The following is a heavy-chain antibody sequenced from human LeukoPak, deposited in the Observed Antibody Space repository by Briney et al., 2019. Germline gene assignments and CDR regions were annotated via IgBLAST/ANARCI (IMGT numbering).Heavy chain of an antibody. CDR1: GYTFTSYY. J-gene: IGHJ4*02. V-gene: IGHV1-46*01. Sequence: ASVKVSCKASGYTFTSYYMHWVRQAPGQGFEWMGIINPSGGSTSYAQKFQGRVTMTRDTSTSTVYMELSSLRSEDTAVYYCARESMAATAIYSFDYWGQGTLVTVSS. CDR2: INPSGGST. D-gene: IGHD2-2*02. CDR3: ARESMAATAIYSFDY.